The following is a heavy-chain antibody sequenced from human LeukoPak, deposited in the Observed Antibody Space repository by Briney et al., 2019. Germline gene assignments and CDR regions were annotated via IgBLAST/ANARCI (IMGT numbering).Heavy chain of an antibody. D-gene: IGHD1-26*01. CDR3: AKDPTSGSYPPFDY. V-gene: IGHV3-23*01. CDR2: ISGSGGST. Sequence: PGGSLRLSCAASGFTFSSYAMSWVRQAPGKGLEWVSAISGSGGSTYYADSVKGWFTISRDNSKNTLYLQMNSLRAEDTAVYYCAKDPTSGSYPPFDYWGQGTLVTVSS. CDR1: GFTFSSYA. J-gene: IGHJ4*02.